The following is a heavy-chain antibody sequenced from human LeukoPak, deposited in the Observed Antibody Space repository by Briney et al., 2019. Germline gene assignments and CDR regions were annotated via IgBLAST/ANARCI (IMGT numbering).Heavy chain of an antibody. V-gene: IGHV1-46*01. CDR3: ASERDYFNFDY. Sequence: GASVKVSCKASGDTFTSYYMHWVRQAPGQGLEWMGIINPSGGSTSYAQRFQGRVTMTRDTSTSTVYMELSSLRSEDTAVYYCASERDYFNFDYWGQGTLVTVSS. J-gene: IGHJ4*02. CDR2: INPSGGST. D-gene: IGHD4-17*01. CDR1: GDTFTSYY.